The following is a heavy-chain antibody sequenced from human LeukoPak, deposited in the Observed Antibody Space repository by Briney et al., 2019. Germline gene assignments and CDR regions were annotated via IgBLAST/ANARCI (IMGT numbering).Heavy chain of an antibody. CDR1: GFTFSSYW. D-gene: IGHD2-15*01. V-gene: IGHV3-7*01. CDR2: IKQDGSEK. CDR3: ARNPGAAKSGRGAFDI. Sequence: GGSLRLSCAASGFTFSSYWMSWVRQAPGKGLEWVANIKQDGSEKYYVDSVKGRFTISRDNAKNSLYLQMNSLRAEDTAVYYCARNPGAAKSGRGAFDIWGQGTMVTVSS. J-gene: IGHJ3*02.